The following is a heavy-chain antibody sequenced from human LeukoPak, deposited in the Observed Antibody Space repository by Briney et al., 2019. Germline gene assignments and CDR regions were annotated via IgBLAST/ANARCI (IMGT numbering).Heavy chain of an antibody. CDR2: ISGSGGST. V-gene: IGHV3-23*01. D-gene: IGHD3/OR15-3a*01. CDR1: GFTFNNYA. J-gene: IGHJ4*02. Sequence: GGSLRLSCAASGFTFNNYAMNWVRQAPGKGLEWVSGISGSGGSTYYADSVKGRFTISRDNSKNTLYLQMNSLRVEDTAVYYCVKWTGYGMYWGQGTLVTVSS. CDR3: VKWTGYGMY.